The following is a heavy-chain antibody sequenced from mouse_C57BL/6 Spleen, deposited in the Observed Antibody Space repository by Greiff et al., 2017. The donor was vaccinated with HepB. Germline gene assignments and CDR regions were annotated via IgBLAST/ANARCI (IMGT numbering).Heavy chain of an antibody. CDR1: GYTFTSYW. CDR3: ASSPFITTVVDY. Sequence: VQLQQPGAELVKPGASVKLSCKASGYTFTSYWMHWVKQRPGQGLEWIGMIHPNSGSTNYNEKFKSKATLTVDKSSSTAYMQLSSLTSEDSAVYYCASSPFITTVVDYWGQGTTLTVSS. CDR2: IHPNSGST. V-gene: IGHV1-64*01. J-gene: IGHJ2*01. D-gene: IGHD1-1*01.